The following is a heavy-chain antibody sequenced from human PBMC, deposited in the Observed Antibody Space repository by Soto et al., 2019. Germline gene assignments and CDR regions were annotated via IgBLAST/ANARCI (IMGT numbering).Heavy chain of an antibody. CDR2: INPSGGST. D-gene: IGHD6-19*01. CDR3: ARASSGWSPNDY. Sequence: QVQLVQSGAEVKKPGASVKVSCKASGYTFTSYYMHWVRQAPGQRLEWMGIINPSGGSTRYPQKFQDRVTVTRDTSTSTVYMELSSLRSEDTAVYYCARASSGWSPNDYWGQGTLVTVSS. CDR1: GYTFTSYY. J-gene: IGHJ4*02. V-gene: IGHV1-46*01.